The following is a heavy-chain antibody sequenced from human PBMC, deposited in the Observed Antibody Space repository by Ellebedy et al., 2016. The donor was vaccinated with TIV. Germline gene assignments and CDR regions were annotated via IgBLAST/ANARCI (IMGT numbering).Heavy chain of an antibody. V-gene: IGHV4-39*01. Sequence: MPGGSLRLSCAVSGDSISSSSHFWGWIRRPPGKGPQWIATVSYLGGTSYNPSLRIRVTMSVDASKTQFSLRLSSVTAADTGVYYCARVSIGQDRGSYFDSWGQGTLVTVSS. CDR3: ARVSIGQDRGSYFDS. D-gene: IGHD6-19*01. CDR2: VSYLGGT. J-gene: IGHJ4*02. CDR1: GDSISSSSHF.